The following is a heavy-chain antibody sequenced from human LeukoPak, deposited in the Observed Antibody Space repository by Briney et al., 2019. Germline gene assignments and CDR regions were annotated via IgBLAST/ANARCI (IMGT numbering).Heavy chain of an antibody. D-gene: IGHD2-15*01. CDR1: GFTFSSYW. V-gene: IGHV3-7*01. J-gene: IGHJ3*02. Sequence: GGSLRLSCAASGFTFSSYWMSWVRQAPGKGLEWVANIKQDGSEKYYVDSVKGRFTISRDNAKNSLYLQMNSLRAEDTAVYYCARSFVSPGYCSGGSCGAFDIWGQGTMVTVSS. CDR3: ARSFVSPGYCSGGSCGAFDI. CDR2: IKQDGSEK.